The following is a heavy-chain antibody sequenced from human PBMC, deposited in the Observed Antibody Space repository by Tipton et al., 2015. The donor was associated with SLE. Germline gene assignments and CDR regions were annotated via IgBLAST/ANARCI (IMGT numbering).Heavy chain of an antibody. V-gene: IGHV4-38-2*01. CDR1: DYSITRGYH. CDR2: FYHSGNT. D-gene: IGHD3-10*01. Sequence: TLSLTCAVSDYSITRGYHWGWVRQPPGKGLEWIGSFYHSGNTYYNPSLRSRVAISVDTSKNQFSLRLSSVTAADSAVYYCARYELWFGNYYWGQGTLVTVSS. J-gene: IGHJ4*02. CDR3: ARYELWFGNYY.